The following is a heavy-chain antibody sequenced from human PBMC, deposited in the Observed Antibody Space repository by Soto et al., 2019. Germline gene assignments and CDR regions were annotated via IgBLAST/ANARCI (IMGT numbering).Heavy chain of an antibody. V-gene: IGHV4-59*01. J-gene: IGHJ6*02. CDR3: ARWLARGYYYGMDV. Sequence: SETLSLTCTVSGGSISSYYWSWIRQPPGKGLEWIGNIYYSGSTNYNPSLKSRVTISVDTSKNQFSLKLSSVTAADTAVYYCARWLARGYYYGMDVWGRGTTVTVSS. D-gene: IGHD3-10*01. CDR2: IYYSGST. CDR1: GGSISSYY.